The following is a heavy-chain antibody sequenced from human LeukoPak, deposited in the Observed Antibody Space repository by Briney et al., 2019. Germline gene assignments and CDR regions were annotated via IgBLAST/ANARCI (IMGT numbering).Heavy chain of an antibody. V-gene: IGHV5-51*01. CDR1: GYSFTSYW. Sequence: GESLKISCKGSGYSFTSYWIGWVRQMPGKGLEWMGIIYPGDSDTRYSPSFQGQVTISADKSISTAHLQLSSLKASNTASYYCARHLGREAEAPGGVFDIWGQGPWSPSLQ. CDR3: ARHLGREAEAPGGVFDI. CDR2: IYPGDSDT. D-gene: IGHD6-13*01. J-gene: IGHJ3*02.